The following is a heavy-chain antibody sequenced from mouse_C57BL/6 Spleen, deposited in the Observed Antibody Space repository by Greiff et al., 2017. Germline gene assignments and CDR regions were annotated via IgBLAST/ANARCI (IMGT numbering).Heavy chain of an antibody. V-gene: IGHV1-69*01. J-gene: IGHJ1*03. CDR1: GYTFTSYW. D-gene: IGHD1-1*01. CDR3: ARPPIDYYGSRYWYVDV. Sequence: QVQLQQSGAELVMPGASVKLSCKASGYTFTSYWMHWVKQRPGQGLEWIGEIDPSNSYTNYNQKFKGKSTLTGDKSSSTAYMQLSSLTSEDSAVYYCARPPIDYYGSRYWYVDVWGTGTTVTVSS. CDR2: IDPSNSYT.